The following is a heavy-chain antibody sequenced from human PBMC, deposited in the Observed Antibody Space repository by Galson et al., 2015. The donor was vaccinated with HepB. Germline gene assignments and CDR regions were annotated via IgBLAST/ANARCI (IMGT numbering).Heavy chain of an antibody. V-gene: IGHV3-33*01. CDR3: VREGDLAASDI. D-gene: IGHD2-15*01. CDR1: GFTFSSYS. CDR2: ISYDGSKK. J-gene: IGHJ3*02. Sequence: SLRLSCAASGFTFSSYSIHWVRQAPGKGLEWVAIISYDGSKKYNAESVKGRFTISGDNSKNTVYLQMNSLGIEDTAVYYCVREGDLAASDIWGRGTMVIVSS.